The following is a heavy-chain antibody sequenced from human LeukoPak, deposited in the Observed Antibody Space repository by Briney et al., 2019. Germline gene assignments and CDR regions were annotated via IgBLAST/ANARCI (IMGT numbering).Heavy chain of an antibody. CDR3: ARDLTRFDA. Sequence: PGGSLRLSCAASGFTFSTYEINWVRQAPGKGLEWLSHISTSGSSIHYADSVKGRFTISRDNAKNSLYLQMNSLRVEDTAIYYCARDLTRFDAWGQGILVTVSS. D-gene: IGHD3-10*01. J-gene: IGHJ5*02. CDR1: GFTFSTYE. V-gene: IGHV3-48*03. CDR2: ISTSGSSI.